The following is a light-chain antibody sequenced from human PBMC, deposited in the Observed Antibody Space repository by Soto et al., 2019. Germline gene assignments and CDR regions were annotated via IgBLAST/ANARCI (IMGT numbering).Light chain of an antibody. CDR2: SAS. V-gene: IGKV1-39*01. Sequence: DIQVTQSPSSLSASVGDRVTITCRASQSISTYLNWYRQKPGRAPELLIYSASTLETGVPSRFSGSGYGTDFTLIISSLQPEDLATYACQQSYTTPWTFGQGTRVDI. CDR1: QSISTY. J-gene: IGKJ1*01. CDR3: QQSYTTPWT.